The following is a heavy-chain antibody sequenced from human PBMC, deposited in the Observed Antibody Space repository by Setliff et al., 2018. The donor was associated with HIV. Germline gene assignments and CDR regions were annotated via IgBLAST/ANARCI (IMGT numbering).Heavy chain of an antibody. CDR2: FSAYNGDT. V-gene: IGHV1-18*04. D-gene: IGHD6-19*01. CDR3: ARDRPDPRGWYIYYFDY. J-gene: IGHJ4*02. Sequence: ASVKVSCKASGYRFTGDYIHLVRQAPGQGLEWVGWFSAYNGDTKSAQKFQGRVTMVTDTSTNTAYMELKSLRSDDTAVYYCARDRPDPRGWYIYYFDYWGQGTLVTVSS. CDR1: GYRFTGDY.